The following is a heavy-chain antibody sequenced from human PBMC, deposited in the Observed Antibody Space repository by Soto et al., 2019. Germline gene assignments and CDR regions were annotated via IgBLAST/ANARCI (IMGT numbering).Heavy chain of an antibody. CDR2: ISAYNGNT. Sequence: ASVKVSCKASGYTFTSYGISWVRQAPGQGLEWMGWISAYNGNTNYAQKLQGRVTMTTDTSTSTAYMELRSLRSDDTAVYYCASGDLGWELRDYYYYGMDVWGQGTTVTVSS. J-gene: IGHJ6*02. CDR1: GYTFTSYG. CDR3: ASGDLGWELRDYYYYGMDV. D-gene: IGHD1-26*01. V-gene: IGHV1-18*01.